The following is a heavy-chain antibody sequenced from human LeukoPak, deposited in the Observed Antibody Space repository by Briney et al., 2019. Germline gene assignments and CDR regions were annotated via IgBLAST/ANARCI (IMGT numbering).Heavy chain of an antibody. V-gene: IGHV3-11*01. CDR3: AREASDYYYDSSGLNP. Sequence: GGSLRLSCAASGFTFSDYYMNWIRQAPGKGLEWVSYISSSGSTIYYADSVKGRFTISRDNAKNSLYLQMNSLRADDTAVYYCAREASDYYYDSSGLNPWGQGTLVTVSS. J-gene: IGHJ4*02. CDR2: ISSSGSTI. CDR1: GFTFSDYY. D-gene: IGHD3-22*01.